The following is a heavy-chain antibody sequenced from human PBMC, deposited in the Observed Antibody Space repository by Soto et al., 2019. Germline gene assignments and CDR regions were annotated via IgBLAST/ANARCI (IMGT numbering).Heavy chain of an antibody. J-gene: IGHJ6*02. V-gene: IGHV4-34*01. CDR2: INHSGST. Sequence: SETLSLTCAVYGGSFSNYYWSWIRQSPGKGLEWIGEINHSGSTNYNPSLKSRVTISVDTSKNQFSLKLSSVTAADTAVYYCARGTVLVPAAMLSYYYGMDVWGQGTTVTVSS. D-gene: IGHD2-2*01. CDR3: ARGTVLVPAAMLSYYYGMDV. CDR1: GGSFSNYY.